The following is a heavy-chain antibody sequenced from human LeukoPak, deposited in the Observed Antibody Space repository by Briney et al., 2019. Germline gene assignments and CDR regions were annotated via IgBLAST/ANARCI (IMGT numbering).Heavy chain of an antibody. CDR2: IWYDGSKE. J-gene: IGHJ4*02. V-gene: IGHV3-33*01. D-gene: IGHD3-22*01. CDR3: ARDSDGNGHYSLFDY. CDR1: GFTFSSYG. Sequence: GGSLRLSCEASGFTFSSYGLHRVRQAPGKGLEWVAVIWYDGSKEYYADSVKGRFTISRDSSKNTMYLQMNSLRVEDTAVYYCARDSDGNGHYSLFDYWGQGTLVTVSS.